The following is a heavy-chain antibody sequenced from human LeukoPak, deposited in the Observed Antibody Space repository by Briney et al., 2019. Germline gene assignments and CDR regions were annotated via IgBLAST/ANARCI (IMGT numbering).Heavy chain of an antibody. CDR2: IIPIFGTA. CDR3: ARGGANKRVWFDP. CDR1: GGTFSSYA. Sequence: GASVKVSCKASGGTFSSYAISWVRQAPGQGLEWMGRIIPIFGTANYAQKFQGSVSITTDESTSTAYMELSSLRSEDTAVYYCARGGANKRVWFDPWGQGTLVTVSA. J-gene: IGHJ5*02. D-gene: IGHD6-25*01. V-gene: IGHV1-69*05.